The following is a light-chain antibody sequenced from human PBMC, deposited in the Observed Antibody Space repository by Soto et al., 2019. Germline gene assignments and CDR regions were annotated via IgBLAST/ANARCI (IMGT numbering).Light chain of an antibody. V-gene: IGKV1-33*01. J-gene: IGKJ2*03. Sequence: DIQMTQSPSSLSASVGDRVTITCQASQDISNYLNWYQQKPGKVPKLLIYDASNLEAGVPSRFSGSGSGTDFTFTISSLQPEDIATYYCHQSDNLPYGFCQGTKLEIK. CDR3: HQSDNLPYG. CDR2: DAS. CDR1: QDISNY.